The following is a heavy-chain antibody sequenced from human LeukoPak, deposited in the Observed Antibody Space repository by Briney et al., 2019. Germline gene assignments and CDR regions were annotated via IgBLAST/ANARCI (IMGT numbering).Heavy chain of an antibody. D-gene: IGHD3-22*01. J-gene: IGHJ4*02. V-gene: IGHV3-33*06. CDR1: GFTFSSYG. CDR3: AKDAHSSGYYPLPDY. CDR2: IWYDGSNK. Sequence: GRSLRLSCAASGFTFSSYGMHWVRQVPGKGLEWVAVIWYDGSNKYYADSVKGRFTISRDNSKNTLYLQMNSLRAEDTAVYYCAKDAHSSGYYPLPDYWGQGTLVTVSS.